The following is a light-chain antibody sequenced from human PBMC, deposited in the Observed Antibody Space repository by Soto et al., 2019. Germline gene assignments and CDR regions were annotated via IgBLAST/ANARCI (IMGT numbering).Light chain of an antibody. CDR2: DTS. V-gene: IGKV3-20*01. CDR1: QRVSTRY. CDR3: HHYGASPFT. J-gene: IGKJ4*01. Sequence: EIVLTQSPGTLSLSPGERATLSCRSSQRVSTRYLAWYQQKPGQAPMLLISDTSNRATGIPDRFSGSGSGPDFSLTILRLEPEDFAVYYCHHYGASPFTFGVGTKVEIK.